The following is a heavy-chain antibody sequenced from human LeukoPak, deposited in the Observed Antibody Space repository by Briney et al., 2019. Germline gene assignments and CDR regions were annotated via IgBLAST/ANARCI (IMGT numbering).Heavy chain of an antibody. J-gene: IGHJ5*02. CDR1: GYAFTSYG. CDR3: ARSPPVVPAAKLNWFDP. CDR2: ISAYNGNT. D-gene: IGHD2-2*01. V-gene: IGHV1-18*01. Sequence: GASVKVSCKASGYAFTSYGISWVRQAPGQGLEWMGRISAYNGNTNYAQKLQGRVTMTTDTSTSTAYMELRSLRSDDTAVYYCARSPPVVPAAKLNWFDPWGQGTLVTVSS.